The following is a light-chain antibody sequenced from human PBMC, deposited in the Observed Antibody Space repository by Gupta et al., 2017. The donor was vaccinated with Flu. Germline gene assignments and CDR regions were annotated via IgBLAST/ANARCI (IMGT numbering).Light chain of an antibody. CDR3: AAWDDSLKCYV. CDR2: SSN. CDR1: GSNIGGNT. V-gene: IGLV1-44*01. Sequence: RVTISCSGSGSNIGGNTVDWYQQPPGTAPSLLISSSNRRPSGVPDRFSGSKSGTSASLAIGRLQAEDEADYYCAAWDDSLKCYVFGSGTKVSVL. J-gene: IGLJ1*01.